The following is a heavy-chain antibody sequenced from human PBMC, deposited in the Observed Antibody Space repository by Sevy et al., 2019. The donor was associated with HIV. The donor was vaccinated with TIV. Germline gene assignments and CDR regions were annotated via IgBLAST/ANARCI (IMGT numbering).Heavy chain of an antibody. CDR2: FDEDGET. V-gene: IGHV1-24*01. CDR3: ATDIAIGRDD. D-gene: IGHD2-15*01. CDR1: GYTLSALS. J-gene: IGHJ4*02. Sequence: ASVKVSCKVSGYTLSALSMHWVRQAPGKGLEWMGGFDEDGETLYAQKFQGRVTMTEDTSTDTGYMELSRLRSEDTAVYYCATDIAIGRDDWGQGTLVTVSS.